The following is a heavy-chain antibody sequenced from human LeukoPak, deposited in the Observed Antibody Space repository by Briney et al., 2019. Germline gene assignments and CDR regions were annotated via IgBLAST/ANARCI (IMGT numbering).Heavy chain of an antibody. J-gene: IGHJ4*02. CDR1: GFTFSSYS. CDR3: ARDLVVVAATNPTADFDY. D-gene: IGHD2-15*01. CDR2: ISSSSSYI. Sequence: PGGSLRLSCAASGFTFSSYSMNWVRQAPGKGLEWVSSISSSSSYIYYADSVKGRFTISRDNAKNPLYLQMNSLRAEDTAVYYCARDLVVVAATNPTADFDYWGQGTLVTVSS. V-gene: IGHV3-21*01.